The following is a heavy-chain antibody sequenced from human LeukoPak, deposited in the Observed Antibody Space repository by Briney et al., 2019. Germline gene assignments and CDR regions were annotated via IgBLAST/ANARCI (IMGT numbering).Heavy chain of an antibody. CDR3: ARAYYDFWSGPNWFDP. V-gene: IGHV3-48*01. CDR2: IGSSSSTI. J-gene: IGHJ5*02. Sequence: GGSLRLSCAASGFTFGSYSMNWVRQAPGKGLEWVSYIGSSSSTIYYADSVKGRFTISRDNAKNSLYLQMNSLRSEDTAVYYCARAYYDFWSGPNWFDPWGQGTLVTVSS. D-gene: IGHD3-3*01. CDR1: GFTFGSYS.